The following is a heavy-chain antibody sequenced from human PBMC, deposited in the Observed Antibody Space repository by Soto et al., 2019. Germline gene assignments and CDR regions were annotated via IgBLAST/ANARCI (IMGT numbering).Heavy chain of an antibody. V-gene: IGHV3-48*03. Sequence: GGSLRLSCAASGFTFSSYEMNWVRQAPGKGLEWVSYISSSGSTIYYADSVKGRFTISRDNAKNSLYLQMNSLRAEDTAVYYCAREDYDFWSGYYTMANGMDVWGQGTTVTVSS. D-gene: IGHD3-3*01. J-gene: IGHJ6*02. CDR2: ISSSGSTI. CDR1: GFTFSSYE. CDR3: AREDYDFWSGYYTMANGMDV.